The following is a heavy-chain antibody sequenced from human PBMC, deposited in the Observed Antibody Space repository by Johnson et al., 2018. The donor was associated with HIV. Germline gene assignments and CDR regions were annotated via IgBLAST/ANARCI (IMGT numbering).Heavy chain of an antibody. J-gene: IGHJ3*02. CDR1: GFTFSSYA. CDR3: ARELLWFGRGAFDI. CDR2: ISYDGSNK. D-gene: IGHD3-10*01. Sequence: QMQVVESGGGVVQPGRSLRLSCAASGFTFSSYAMHWVRQAPGKGLEWVAVISYDGSNKYYADSVKGRFTISRDNSKNTLYLQMNSLRAEDTAVYYCARELLWFGRGAFDIWGQGTMVTVSS. V-gene: IGHV3-30-3*01.